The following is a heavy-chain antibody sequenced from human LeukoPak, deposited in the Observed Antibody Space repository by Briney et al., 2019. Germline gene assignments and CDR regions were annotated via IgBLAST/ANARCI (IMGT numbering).Heavy chain of an antibody. CDR2: ISYDGSNK. J-gene: IGHJ3*02. CDR3: ARKRTEDSSGYYPGADAFDI. CDR1: GFTFSSYA. Sequence: GGSLRLSCAASGFTFSSYAMHWVRQAPGKGLEWVAVISYDGSNKYYADSVKGRFTISRDNSKNTLYLQMNSLRAEDTAVYYCARKRTEDSSGYYPGADAFDIWGQGTMVTVSS. D-gene: IGHD3-22*01. V-gene: IGHV3-30*04.